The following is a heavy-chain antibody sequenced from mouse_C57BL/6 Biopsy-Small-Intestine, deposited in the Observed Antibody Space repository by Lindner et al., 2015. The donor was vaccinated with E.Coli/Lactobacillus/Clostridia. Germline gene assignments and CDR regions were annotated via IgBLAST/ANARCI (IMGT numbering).Heavy chain of an antibody. V-gene: IGHV1-7*01. Sequence: VQLQESGAELAKPGASVKLSCKASGYTFTSYWMRWVKQRPGQGLEWIGYINPSSGYSKYNQKFKDKATLTADKSSSTAYMQLSSLTYEDSAVYYCARITSVVHWYFDVWGTGTTVTVSS. CDR2: INPSSGYS. J-gene: IGHJ1*03. D-gene: IGHD1-1*01. CDR1: GYTFTSYW. CDR3: ARITSVVHWYFDV.